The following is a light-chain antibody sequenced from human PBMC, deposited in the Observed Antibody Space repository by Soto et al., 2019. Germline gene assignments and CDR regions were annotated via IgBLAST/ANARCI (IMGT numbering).Light chain of an antibody. Sequence: QSVLTQPASVSGSPGQSITISCTGTSSDVGGYNYVSWYQQHPGKAPKLMIYDVSNRPSGVSNRFSGSKSGNTASLTISGLQAEDEADYYCSSYAISRRVFGGGTKVTVL. J-gene: IGLJ2*01. V-gene: IGLV2-14*01. CDR1: SSDVGGYNY. CDR3: SSYAISRRV. CDR2: DVS.